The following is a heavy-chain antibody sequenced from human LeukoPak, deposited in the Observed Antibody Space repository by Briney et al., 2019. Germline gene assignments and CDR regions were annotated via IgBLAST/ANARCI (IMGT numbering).Heavy chain of an antibody. CDR1: GFRFTSYD. Sequence: ASVKVSCKASGFRFTSYDINWVRQASGQGFEWMGWMNPNNGNTGYAQKFQGRVTMTRDTSISTAYMELRDLTSEDTAVYYCVRDGEGVAISVNYWFDPWGQGTLVTISS. CDR2: MNPNNGNT. D-gene: IGHD3-10*01. CDR3: VRDGEGVAISVNYWFDP. J-gene: IGHJ5*02. V-gene: IGHV1-8*01.